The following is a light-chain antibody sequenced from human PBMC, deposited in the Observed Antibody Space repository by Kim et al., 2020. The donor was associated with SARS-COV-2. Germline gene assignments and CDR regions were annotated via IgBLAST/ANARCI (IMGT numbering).Light chain of an antibody. J-gene: IGKJ2*01. CDR1: QSIDTY. CDR2: GAS. CDR3: LQSYSTYT. Sequence: LSASVGDVVTIAGRASQSIDTYLNWYKQKPGKAPKVLIDGASSLQSGVPSRFSGSGSGTDFTLTISSLQSEDFATYYCLQSYSTYTFGQGTKLEI. V-gene: IGKV1-39*01.